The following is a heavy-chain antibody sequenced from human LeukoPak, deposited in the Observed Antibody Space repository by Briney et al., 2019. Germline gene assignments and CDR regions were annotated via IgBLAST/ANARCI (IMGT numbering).Heavy chain of an antibody. CDR2: IYYSGRT. CDR3: ARHSYGSGSYVFRYYYYYYMDV. V-gene: IGHV4-39*01. D-gene: IGHD3-10*01. CDR1: GGSISSSSYY. J-gene: IGHJ6*03. Sequence: SETLSLTCTVSGGSISSSSYYWGWIRQSPGKGLEWIGSIYYSGRTHYNPSLKSRVTISVDTSKNQFSLKLSSVTAADTAVYYCARHSYGSGSYVFRYYYYYYMDVWGKGTTVTISS.